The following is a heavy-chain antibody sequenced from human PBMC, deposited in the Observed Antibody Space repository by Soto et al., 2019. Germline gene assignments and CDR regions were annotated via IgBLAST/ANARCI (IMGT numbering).Heavy chain of an antibody. D-gene: IGHD3-22*01. CDR1: GFTVSSYY. CDR3: ARDQLYYNDISGRPLNAFDV. J-gene: IGHJ3*01. V-gene: IGHV3-66*01. Sequence: GGSLRLSCAASGFTVSSYYMSWVRQAPGKGLEWVSVIYSAGSADFADSVKGRFTISRDNSKNALYLQMSSLRAEDTAVYYCARDQLYYNDISGRPLNAFDVWGQGTMVT. CDR2: IYSAGSA.